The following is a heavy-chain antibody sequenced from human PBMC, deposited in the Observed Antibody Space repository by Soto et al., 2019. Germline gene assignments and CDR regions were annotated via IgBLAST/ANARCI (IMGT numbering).Heavy chain of an antibody. V-gene: IGHV3-21*06. J-gene: IGHJ4*02. CDR3: ARESEDLTSNFDY. CDR1: GFTFTRYS. CDR2: ISSTTNYI. Sequence: PVGSLRLSCAVSGFTFTRYSMNWVRQAPGKGLEWVSSISSTTNYIYYGDSMKGRFTISRDNAKNSLYLEMNSLRAEDTAVYYCARESEDLTSNFDYWGQGTLVTVSS.